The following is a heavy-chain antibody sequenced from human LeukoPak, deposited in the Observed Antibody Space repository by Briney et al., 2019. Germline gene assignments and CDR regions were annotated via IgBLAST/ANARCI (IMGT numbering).Heavy chain of an antibody. CDR2: VYISGRT. CDR3: ARGGSSGWYYWYFDL. J-gene: IGHJ2*01. V-gene: IGHV4-4*07. D-gene: IGHD6-19*01. CDR1: GVSISDYY. Sequence: PSETLSLTSTVSGVSISDYYWSWIRHTARKGREWIVRVYISGRTHYNPSPKGGVSMSIDTSKKQFSLKLNSVTAAATGVYYCARGGSSGWYYWYFDLWGRGTLVTVSS.